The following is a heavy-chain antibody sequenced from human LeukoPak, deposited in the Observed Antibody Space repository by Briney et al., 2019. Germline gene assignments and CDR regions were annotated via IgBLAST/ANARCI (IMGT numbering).Heavy chain of an antibody. Sequence: ASVKVSCKASGYTFTSYGISWVRQAPGRGLEWMGWISAYNGNTNYAQNLQGRVTMTTDTSTSTAYMELRSLRSDDTAVYYCARAPQNCGGDCYYIYWGQGTLVTVSS. D-gene: IGHD2-21*02. V-gene: IGHV1-18*01. J-gene: IGHJ4*02. CDR1: GYTFTSYG. CDR3: ARAPQNCGGDCYYIY. CDR2: ISAYNGNT.